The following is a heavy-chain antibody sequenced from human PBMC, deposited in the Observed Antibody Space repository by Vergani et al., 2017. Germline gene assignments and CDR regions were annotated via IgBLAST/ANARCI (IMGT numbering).Heavy chain of an antibody. Sequence: EVQLVESGGGLVKPGGSLRLSCAASGFTFSSYSMNWVRQAPGKGLEWVSSISSSSSYIYYADSVKGRFTISRDNAKNSLYLQMNSLRAEDTAVYYCAXEGGYGDYGYYYYYMDVWGKGTTVTVSS. J-gene: IGHJ6*03. CDR2: ISSSSSYI. CDR1: GFTFSSYS. V-gene: IGHV3-21*01. CDR3: AXEGGYGDYGYYYYYMDV. D-gene: IGHD4-17*01.